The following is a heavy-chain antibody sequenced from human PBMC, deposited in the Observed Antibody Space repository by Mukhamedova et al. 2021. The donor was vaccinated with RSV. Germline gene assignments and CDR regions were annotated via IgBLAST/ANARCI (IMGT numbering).Heavy chain of an antibody. V-gene: IGHV3-23*01. D-gene: IGHD3-22*01. CDR3: AKCYDSSGYYRFDP. CDR2: ISGSGGTT. Sequence: VRQAPGKGLEWVSAISGSGGTTYYADSVKGRFTISRDNYKNTLYLQMNSLRAEDTALYYCAKCYDSSGYYRFDPWGQGTLVTVS. J-gene: IGHJ5*02.